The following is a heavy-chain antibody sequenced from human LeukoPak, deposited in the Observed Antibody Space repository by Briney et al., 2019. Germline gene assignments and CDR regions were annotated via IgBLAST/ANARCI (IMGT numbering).Heavy chain of an antibody. V-gene: IGHV3-23*01. CDR1: GFTFSSYA. J-gene: IGHJ4*02. CDR3: AKGYCSSTGCYGMYDY. Sequence: GGALRLSCAASGFTFSSYAMSWVRQAPGKGLEWVSAISGSGGSTYYADSVKGRFTISRDNSKNTLYLQMNSLRAEDTAIYYCAKGYCSSTGCYGMYDYWGQGTLVTVSS. CDR2: ISGSGGST. D-gene: IGHD2-2*01.